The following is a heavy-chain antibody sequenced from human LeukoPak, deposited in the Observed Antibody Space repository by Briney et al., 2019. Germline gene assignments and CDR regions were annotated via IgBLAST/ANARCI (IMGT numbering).Heavy chain of an antibody. CDR3: ARLRGSYFSKPFDY. Sequence: SETLSLTCAVYGGSFSGYYWSWLRQPPGKGLEWIGEINHSGSTNYNPSLKSRVTISVDTSKNQFSLKLSSVTAADTAVYYCARLRGSYFSKPFDYWGQGTLVTVSS. CDR2: INHSGST. V-gene: IGHV4-34*01. CDR1: GGSFSGYY. J-gene: IGHJ4*02. D-gene: IGHD1-26*01.